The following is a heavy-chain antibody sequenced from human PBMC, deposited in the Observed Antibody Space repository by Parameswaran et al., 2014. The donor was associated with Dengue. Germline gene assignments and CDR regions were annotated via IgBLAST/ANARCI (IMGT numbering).Heavy chain of an antibody. Sequence: PGKGLEWIGSTYYSGSNDYNPSLKSRVTISVDTSKNQFSLMLSSVTAADTAVYYCARPSLAYDFLTGYFPGYVDDWGQGTLVTVSS. V-gene: IGHV4-39*01. CDR2: TYYSGSN. J-gene: IGHJ4*02. D-gene: IGHD3-9*01. CDR3: ARPSLAYDFLTGYFPGYVDD.